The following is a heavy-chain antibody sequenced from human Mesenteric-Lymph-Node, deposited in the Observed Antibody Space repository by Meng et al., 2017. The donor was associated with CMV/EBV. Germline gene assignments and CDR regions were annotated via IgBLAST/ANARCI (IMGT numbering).Heavy chain of an antibody. J-gene: IGHJ4*02. D-gene: IGHD2-21*01. Sequence: SETLSLTCSVSGDSISSNYWSWIRQPPGKGLEWIGHIYNSGSTNYNPSLKSRVTISVDTSKNQISLNLRSVTAADTAVYYCARSILWWLAFHDYWGQGTLVTVSS. CDR3: ARSILWWLAFHDY. CDR2: IYNSGST. CDR1: GDSISSNY. V-gene: IGHV4-59*01.